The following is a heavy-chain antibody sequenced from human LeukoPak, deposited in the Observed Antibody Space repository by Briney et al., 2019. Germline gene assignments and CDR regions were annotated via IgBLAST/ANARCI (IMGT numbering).Heavy chain of an antibody. CDR2: IVVGSGNT. D-gene: IGHD4-17*01. J-gene: IGHJ6*02. CDR1: GFTFTSSA. CDR3: AADGGYGDFYYYGTDV. Sequence: SVKVSCKASGFTFTSSAVQWVRQARGQRLEWIGWIVVGSGNTNYAQKFQERVTITRDMSASTAYMELSSLRSEDTAVYYCAADGGYGDFYYYGTDVWGQGTTVTVSS. V-gene: IGHV1-58*01.